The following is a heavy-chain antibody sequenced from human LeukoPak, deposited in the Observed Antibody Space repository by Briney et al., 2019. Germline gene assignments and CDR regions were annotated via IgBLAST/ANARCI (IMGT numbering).Heavy chain of an antibody. CDR1: GFTFSDYY. CDR2: ISSSGNTI. Sequence: GGSLRLSCAASGFTFSDYYMSWFRQAPGKGLEWLSYISSSGNTIDYADSVKGRFTTSRDNAKNSLYLQMDSLRAEDTAVYFCARFGLRSYRFFDCWGQGTLVTVSS. V-gene: IGHV3-11*01. CDR3: ARFGLRSYRFFDC. J-gene: IGHJ4*02. D-gene: IGHD3-10*01.